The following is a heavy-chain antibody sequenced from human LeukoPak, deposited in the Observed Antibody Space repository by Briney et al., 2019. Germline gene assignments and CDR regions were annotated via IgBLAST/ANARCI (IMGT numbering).Heavy chain of an antibody. CDR2: ISSSSSYI. D-gene: IGHD6-13*01. V-gene: IGHV3-21*01. Sequence: PGGSLRLSCAASGFTFSSYSMNWVRQAPGKGLEWVSSISSSSSYIYYADSVKGRFTISRDNAKNSLYLQMNSLRAEDTAVYYCARSGIAAAGTNWFDPWGQGTLVTVCS. CDR3: ARSGIAAAGTNWFDP. J-gene: IGHJ5*02. CDR1: GFTFSSYS.